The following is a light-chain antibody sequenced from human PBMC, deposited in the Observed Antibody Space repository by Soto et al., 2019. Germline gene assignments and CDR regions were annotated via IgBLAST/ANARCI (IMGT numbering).Light chain of an antibody. CDR1: QDIYKY. V-gene: IGKV1-27*01. CDR3: QKYNRAPRT. J-gene: IGKJ1*01. Sequence: DIQMTQSPSSLYASVGDRVTITCRASQDIYKYLAWFQQKPGKAPTLLIYDASTLQSGVPPRFSGSQSGTDFTLTISGLQPADVATYYCQKYNRAPRTLGQGTRVEIK. CDR2: DAS.